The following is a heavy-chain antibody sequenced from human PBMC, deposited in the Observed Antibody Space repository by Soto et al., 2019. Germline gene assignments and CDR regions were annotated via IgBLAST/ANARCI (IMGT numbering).Heavy chain of an antibody. V-gene: IGHV1-3*01. D-gene: IGHD2-21*01. Sequence: ASVKVSCKASGYTFTSYAMHWVRQAPGQRLEWMGWINAGNGNTKYSQKFQGRVTITRDTSASTAYMELSSLRSEDTAVYYCARVGVFCGGDCYAFDYWGQVTLVTVSS. J-gene: IGHJ4*02. CDR1: GYTFTSYA. CDR2: INAGNGNT. CDR3: ARVGVFCGGDCYAFDY.